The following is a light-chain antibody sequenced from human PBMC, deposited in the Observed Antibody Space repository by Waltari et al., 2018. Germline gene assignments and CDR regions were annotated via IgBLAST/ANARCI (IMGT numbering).Light chain of an antibody. CDR2: DTT. V-gene: IGLV8-61*01. CDR3: ALSMGSGIWV. Sequence: QTVVTQEPSLSVSPGGTVPLTCGLSSGSVSAAHYPYWFQQAPGQAPRTLTSDTTTRSSGVPDRFSGSILDNKAALTITGAQAEDECDYYCALSMGSGIWVFGGGTKLTVL. CDR1: SGSVSAAHY. J-gene: IGLJ3*02.